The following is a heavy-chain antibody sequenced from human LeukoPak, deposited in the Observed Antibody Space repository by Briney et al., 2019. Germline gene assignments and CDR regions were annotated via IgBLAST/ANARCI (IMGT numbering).Heavy chain of an antibody. J-gene: IGHJ6*04. D-gene: IGHD5-18*01. CDR1: GYTFTGYY. CDR2: INPNSGGT. CDR3: ARGGYSYGSYYYGMDV. V-gene: IGHV1-2*04. Sequence: ASVKVSCKASGYTFTGYYMHWVRQAPGQGLEWMGWINPNSGGTNYAQKFQGWVTMTRDTPISTAYMELSRLRSDDTAVYYCARGGYSYGSYYYGMDVWGKGTTVTVSS.